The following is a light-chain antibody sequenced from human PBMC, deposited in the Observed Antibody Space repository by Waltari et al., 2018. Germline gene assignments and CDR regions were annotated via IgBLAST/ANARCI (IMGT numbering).Light chain of an antibody. CDR2: ASY. J-gene: IGKJ2*01. CDR1: RAISVY. Sequence: IQMTQSPSSLSASVGDTVTITCRASRAISVYVNWYQQKPGEAPRLLLYASYSLQTGVPSRFSGRGSGTEFTLTISSLQPEDFATYYCQQYDNLPPYTFGQGTKLEIK. V-gene: IGKV1-39*01. CDR3: QQYDNLPPYT.